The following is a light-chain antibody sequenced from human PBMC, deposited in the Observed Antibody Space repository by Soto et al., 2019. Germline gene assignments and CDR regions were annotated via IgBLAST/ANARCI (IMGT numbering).Light chain of an antibody. CDR3: QQYNNWPPIT. J-gene: IGKJ5*01. V-gene: IGKV3-15*01. CDR1: QSVSSN. CDR2: GAS. Sequence: EIGMTQSPATLSVSPGERATLSCRASQSVSSNFAWYQKKPGQAPRLLIYGASTRATGIPARFGGSGSGTEFTLGISSLQSEDFAVDYCQQYNNWPPITFGQGTRLEIK.